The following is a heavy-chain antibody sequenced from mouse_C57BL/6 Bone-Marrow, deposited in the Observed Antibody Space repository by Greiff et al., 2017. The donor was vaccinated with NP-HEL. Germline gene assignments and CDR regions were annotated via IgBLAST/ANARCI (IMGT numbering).Heavy chain of an antibody. CDR2: INPNYGTT. Sequence: VHVKQSGPELVKPGASVKISCKASGYSFTDYNMNWVKQSNGKSLEWIGVINPNYGTTSYNQKFKGKATLTVDQSSSTAYMQLNSLTSEDSAVYYCTRSTTVVAYYFDYWGQGTTLTVSS. J-gene: IGHJ2*01. CDR3: TRSTTVVAYYFDY. D-gene: IGHD1-1*01. CDR1: GYSFTDYN. V-gene: IGHV1-39*01.